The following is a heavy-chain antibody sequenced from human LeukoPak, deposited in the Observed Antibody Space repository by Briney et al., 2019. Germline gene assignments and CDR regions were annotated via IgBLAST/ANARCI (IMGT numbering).Heavy chain of an antibody. D-gene: IGHD1/OR15-1a*01. CDR2: TRKKANSYTT. J-gene: IGHJ4*02. V-gene: IGHV3-72*01. CDR1: GFNFGYYW. Sequence: GGSLRLSCGASGFNFGYYWMHWVRQVPGKGLEWVGRTRKKANSYTTEYAASVKGRFTISRDDSKNLLYLQMNSLTTDDTAVYYCTRSCTGTRLYYFDYWGQGTLVTVSS. CDR3: TRSCTGTRLYYFDY.